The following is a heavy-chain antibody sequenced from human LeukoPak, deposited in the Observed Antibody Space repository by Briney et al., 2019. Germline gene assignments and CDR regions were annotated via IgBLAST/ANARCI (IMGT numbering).Heavy chain of an antibody. CDR1: GVSISSSNSY. CDR3: ARGPYYYGSGSHRHYYMDV. D-gene: IGHD3-10*01. Sequence: SETLSLTCTVSGVSISSSNSYWDWIRQPPGKGLEWIGSIYYSGNTYYNASLKSQVSISVDTSKNQFSLKLSSVTAADTAVYYCARGPYYYGSGSHRHYYMDVWGKGTTVTISS. CDR2: IYYSGNT. V-gene: IGHV4-39*07. J-gene: IGHJ6*03.